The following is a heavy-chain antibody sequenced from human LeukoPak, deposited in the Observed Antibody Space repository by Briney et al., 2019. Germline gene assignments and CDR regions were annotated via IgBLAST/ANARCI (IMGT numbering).Heavy chain of an antibody. CDR2: INPNSGGT. CDR3: ARYMVRGVIIPDY. Sequence: ASVKVSCKASGYTFTGYYMHWVRHAPGQGLEWMGRINPNSGGTNYAQKFQGRVTMTRDTSISTAYMELSRLRSDDTAVYYCARYMVRGVIIPDYWGQGTLVTVPS. J-gene: IGHJ4*02. CDR1: GYTFTGYY. V-gene: IGHV1-2*06. D-gene: IGHD3-10*01.